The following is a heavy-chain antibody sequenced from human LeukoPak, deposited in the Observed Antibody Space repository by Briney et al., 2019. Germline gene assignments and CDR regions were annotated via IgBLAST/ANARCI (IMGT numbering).Heavy chain of an antibody. Sequence: PGGSLRLSCAASGFTFSSYGMHWVRQAPGKGLEWVAVISYDGSNKYYADSVKDRFTISRDNSKNTLYLQMNSLRAEDTAVYYCAKDRCLGSGGSCYSSDRCFDYWGQGTLVTVSS. CDR1: GFTFSSYG. CDR2: ISYDGSNK. D-gene: IGHD2-15*01. CDR3: AKDRCLGSGGSCYSSDRCFDY. J-gene: IGHJ4*02. V-gene: IGHV3-30*18.